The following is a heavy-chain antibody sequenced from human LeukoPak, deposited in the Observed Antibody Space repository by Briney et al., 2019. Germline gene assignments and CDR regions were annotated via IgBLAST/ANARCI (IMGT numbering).Heavy chain of an antibody. CDR3: VRDDYDFRSGYQRYFEF. V-gene: IGHV3-7*01. D-gene: IGHD3-3*01. CDR2: INQDGSEK. J-gene: IGHJ4*02. Sequence: GGSLRLSCAVSGFTFSDYWMTWVRQAPGKGLEWVANINQDGSEKYYVDSVEGRFTISRDSVKNSLYLQMTSVRADDTAMYYCVRDDYDFRSGYQRYFEFWGQGTLVTVSS. CDR1: GFTFSDYW.